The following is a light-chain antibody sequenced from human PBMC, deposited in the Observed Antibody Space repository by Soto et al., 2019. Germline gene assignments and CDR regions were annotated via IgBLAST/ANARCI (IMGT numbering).Light chain of an antibody. J-gene: IGLJ2*01. CDR1: SSNIGAGYD. CDR3: HSYDSSLSGSV. V-gene: IGLV1-40*01. Sequence: QSVLSQPPSVSGAPGQRVTISCTGSSSNIGAGYDVHWYQQLPGTAPKLLIYGNSNRPSGVPDRFSGSKSGTSASLAITGPPAEAAADYYCHSYDSSLSGSVFGGGTQLTVL. CDR2: GNS.